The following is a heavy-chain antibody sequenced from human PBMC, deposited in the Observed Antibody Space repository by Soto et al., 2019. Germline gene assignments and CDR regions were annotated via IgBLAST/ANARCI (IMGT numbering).Heavy chain of an antibody. D-gene: IGHD3-3*01. Sequence: SETLSLTCSVSGDSISTVDYFWAWIRQPPGQALEYIGYIYKSTTTYYNPSFESRVAISLDTSKSQFSLTVTSVTAADTAVYFCARGRFCLTGRCFPNWFDSWGQGTLVTVSS. CDR1: GDSISTVDYF. V-gene: IGHV4-30-4*01. CDR3: ARGRFCLTGRCFPNWFDS. J-gene: IGHJ5*01. CDR2: IYKSTTT.